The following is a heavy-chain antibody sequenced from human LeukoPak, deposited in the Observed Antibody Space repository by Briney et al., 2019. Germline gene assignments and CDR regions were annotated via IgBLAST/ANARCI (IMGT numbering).Heavy chain of an antibody. V-gene: IGHV4-31*03. J-gene: IGHJ5*02. Sequence: SETLSLTCTVSGGSISTGGYYWSWIRQHPGKGLEWIGYIYYSGSTYYSPSLESRVTISLDTSNNHFSLKLSSVTAADTAVYYCARYDSGTFYKANWFDPWGQGTLVTVSS. CDR3: ARYDSGTFYKANWFDP. D-gene: IGHD3-10*01. CDR1: GGSISTGGYY. CDR2: IYYSGST.